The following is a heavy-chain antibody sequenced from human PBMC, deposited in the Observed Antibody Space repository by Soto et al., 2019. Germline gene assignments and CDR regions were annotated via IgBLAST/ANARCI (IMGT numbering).Heavy chain of an antibody. J-gene: IGHJ5*02. D-gene: IGHD6-19*01. CDR2: ISYDGTDK. V-gene: IGHV3-30*18. CDR3: AKDFGAWSDS. Sequence: HVHLMESGGGVVQPGRSLTISCVGSGFAFSTYGMHWVRQAPATGLEWVALISYDGTDKYYADSVKGRFSISRDNSKQTVSLQMDSLRPEDTAVYYCAKDFGAWSDSWGQGTLVNVSS. CDR1: GFAFSTYG.